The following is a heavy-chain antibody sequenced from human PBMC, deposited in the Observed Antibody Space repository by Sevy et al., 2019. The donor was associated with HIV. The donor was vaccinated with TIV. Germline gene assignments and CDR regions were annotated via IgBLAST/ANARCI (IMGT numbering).Heavy chain of an antibody. CDR2: ITSSSDYI. CDR3: AGDRRTLNYYASSGYNYYFDY. CDR1: GFTFSNYN. J-gene: IGHJ4*02. Sequence: GGSLRLSCAASGFTFSNYNMNWVRQAPGKGLEWVSSITSSSDYIYDADSVKGRFTISRDNAKNSLYLQMNSLRAEDTVVYYCAGDRRTLNYYASSGYNYYFDYWGQGTLVTVSS. V-gene: IGHV3-21*01. D-gene: IGHD3-22*01.